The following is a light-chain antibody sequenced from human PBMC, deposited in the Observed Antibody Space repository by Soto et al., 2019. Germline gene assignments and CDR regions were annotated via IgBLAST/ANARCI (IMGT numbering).Light chain of an antibody. CDR2: EVT. J-gene: IGLJ2*01. V-gene: IGLV2-8*01. CDR3: SSYTGSNNYVV. Sequence: QSALTQPPSVSGSPGQSVTISCTGTSSDVGDSKYVSWYQQHPGKVPKLVIYEVTKRPSGVPDRFSGSKSGNTASLTVSGLQAEDEADYYCSSYTGSNNYVVFGGGTKLTVL. CDR1: SSDVGDSKY.